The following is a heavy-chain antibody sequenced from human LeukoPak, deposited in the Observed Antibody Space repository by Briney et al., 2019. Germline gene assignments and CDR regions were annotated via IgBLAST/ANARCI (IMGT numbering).Heavy chain of an antibody. J-gene: IGHJ4*02. CDR2: IYYSGTT. D-gene: IGHD3-3*01. Sequence: SETLSLTCTVSGGSLSSSSYSWGWIRQPPGKGLERIGSIYYSGTTYYNPSLKSLVTISVDTSKIQFSLKLSSVAATDTAVYFCARLRFDFWSGYTHPYFDYWGQGTLVTVSS. CDR3: ARLRFDFWSGYTHPYFDY. V-gene: IGHV4-39*01. CDR1: GGSLSSSSYS.